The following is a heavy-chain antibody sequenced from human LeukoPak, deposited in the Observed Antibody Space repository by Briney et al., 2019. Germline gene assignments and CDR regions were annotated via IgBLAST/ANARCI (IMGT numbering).Heavy chain of an antibody. Sequence: SVKVSCKASGGTFSSYAISWVRQAPGQGLEWMGRIIPILGIANYAQKLQGRVTMTTDTSTSTAYMELRSLRSDDTAVYYCARGYCSSTSCTRRGSGYYYYYMDVWGKGTTVTVSS. D-gene: IGHD2-2*01. CDR3: ARGYCSSTSCTRRGSGYYYYYMDV. CDR1: GGTFSSYA. J-gene: IGHJ6*03. V-gene: IGHV1-69*04. CDR2: IIPILGIA.